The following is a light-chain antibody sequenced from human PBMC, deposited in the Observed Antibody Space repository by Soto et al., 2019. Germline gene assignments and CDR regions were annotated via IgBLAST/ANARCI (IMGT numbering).Light chain of an antibody. J-gene: IGKJ4*01. CDR3: QQYGSSPLT. Sequence: EILLPLSNGALSLSPGERSTLSCRASQSVSSSYLAWYQQKPGQAPRLLIYGASSRATGIPDRFSGSGSGTDFTLTISRLEPEDFAVYYCQQYGSSPLTFGGGTKVDIK. CDR2: GAS. V-gene: IGKV3-20*01. CDR1: QSVSSSY.